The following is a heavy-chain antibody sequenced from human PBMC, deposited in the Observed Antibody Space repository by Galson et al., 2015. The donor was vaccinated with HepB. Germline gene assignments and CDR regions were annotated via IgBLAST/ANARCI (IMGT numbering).Heavy chain of an antibody. J-gene: IGHJ3*02. Sequence: SVKVSCKASGYNYTSYYMHWVRQAPGKGLEWMGIINPSGGRTSYEQKFQGRVTMTRDTSTSTVYMELSGVRSEDTAVYYSAREGVVIPASTYAFDIWGKGTMVTVSS. V-gene: IGHV1-46*01. D-gene: IGHD2-2*01. CDR3: AREGVVIPASTYAFDI. CDR2: INPSGGRT. CDR1: GYNYTSYY.